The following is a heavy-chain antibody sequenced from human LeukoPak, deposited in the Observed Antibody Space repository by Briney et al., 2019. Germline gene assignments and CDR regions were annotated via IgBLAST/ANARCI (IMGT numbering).Heavy chain of an antibody. J-gene: IGHJ5*02. CDR3: ARRGPYSGYDFSWFDP. CDR1: GYTFTGYY. D-gene: IGHD5-12*01. V-gene: IGHV1-2*06. CDR2: INPNSGGT. Sequence: ASVKVFCKASGYTFTGYYMHWVRQAPGQGLEWMGRINPNSGGTNYAQKFQGRVTMTRDTSISTAYMELSRLRSDDTAVYYCARRGPYSGYDFSWFDPWGQGTLVTVSS.